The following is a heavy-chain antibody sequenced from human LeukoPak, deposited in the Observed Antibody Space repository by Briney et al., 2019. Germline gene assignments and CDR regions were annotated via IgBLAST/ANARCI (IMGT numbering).Heavy chain of an antibody. J-gene: IGHJ4*02. Sequence: GGSLRLSCAASGFTFSSYSMNWVRQAPGKGLEWVSYISSSSSTIYYADSVKGRFTISRDNAKNSLYLQMNSLRAEDTAVYYCAPTPDYSGSYEDYWGQGTLVTVSS. CDR3: APTPDYSGSYEDY. D-gene: IGHD1-26*01. CDR2: ISSSSSTI. V-gene: IGHV3-48*01. CDR1: GFTFSSYS.